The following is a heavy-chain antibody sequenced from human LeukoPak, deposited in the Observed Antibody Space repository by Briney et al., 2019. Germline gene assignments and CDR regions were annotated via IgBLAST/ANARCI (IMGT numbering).Heavy chain of an antibody. CDR3: AKDRGYSHGFDY. J-gene: IGHJ4*02. CDR1: GFTFSIYA. Sequence: GGSLRLSCAASGFTFSIYAMSWVRQAPGKGLEWVSSMKTNGGRTYYADSVKGRFTISRDNSKNTLYLQMNSLRAEDTAVYYCAKDRGYSHGFDYWGQGTLLTVSS. CDR2: MKTNGGRT. V-gene: IGHV3-23*01. D-gene: IGHD5-18*01.